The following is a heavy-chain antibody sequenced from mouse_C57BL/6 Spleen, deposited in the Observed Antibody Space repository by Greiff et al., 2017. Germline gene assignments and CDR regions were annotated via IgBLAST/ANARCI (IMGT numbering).Heavy chain of an antibody. J-gene: IGHJ1*03. D-gene: IGHD1-1*01. CDR1: GYTFTDYE. CDR2: IDPETGGT. Sequence: QVQLQQSGAELVRPGASVTLSCKASGYTFTDYEMHWVKQTPVHGLEWIGAIDPETGGTAYNQKFKGKAILTADKSSSTAYMELRSLTSVDSAVYYCTRDYYGSREGDWYFDVWGTGTTVTVSS. CDR3: TRDYYGSREGDWYFDV. V-gene: IGHV1-15*01.